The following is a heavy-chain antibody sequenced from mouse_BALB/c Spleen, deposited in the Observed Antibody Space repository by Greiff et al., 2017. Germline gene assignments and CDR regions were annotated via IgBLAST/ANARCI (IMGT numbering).Heavy chain of an antibody. D-gene: IGHD1-1*01. V-gene: IGHV1-87*01. J-gene: IGHJ3*01. CDR3: ASEYYGSSFAY. CDR2: IYPGDGDT. CDR1: GYTFTSYW. Sequence: VKLQESGAELARPGASVKLSCKASGYTFTSYWMQWVKQRPGQGLEWIGAIYPGDGDTRYTQKFKGKATLTADKSSSTAYMQLSSLASEDSAVYYCASEYYGSSFAYWGQGTLVTVSA.